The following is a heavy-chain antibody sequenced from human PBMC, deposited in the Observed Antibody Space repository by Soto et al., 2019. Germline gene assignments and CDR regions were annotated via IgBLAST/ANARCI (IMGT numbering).Heavy chain of an antibody. CDR2: IIPIFGTA. D-gene: IGHD3-10*01. J-gene: IGHJ6*02. V-gene: IGHV1-69*13. CDR1: GGTFSSYA. Sequence: SVKVSCKASGGTFSSYAISWVRQAPGQGLEWMGGIIPIFGTANYAQKFQGRVTITADESTSTAYMELSSLRSEDTAVYYCARDRGVRFWRIPHAGDYYYGMDVWGQGTTVTVSS. CDR3: ARDRGVRFWRIPHAGDYYYGMDV.